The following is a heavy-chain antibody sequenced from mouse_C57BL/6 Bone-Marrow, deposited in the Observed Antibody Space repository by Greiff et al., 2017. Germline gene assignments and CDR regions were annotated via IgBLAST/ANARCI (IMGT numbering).Heavy chain of an antibody. V-gene: IGHV1-53*01. CDR3: ARITTVVAHWYFDV. Sequence: QVQLQQPGTELVKPGASVKLSCKASGYTFTSYWMHWVKQRPGQGLEWIGNINPSNGGTNYNEKFKSKATLTVDKSSSTAYMQLSSLTSEDSAVYDCARITTVVAHWYFDVWGTGTTVTVSS. CDR2: INPSNGGT. J-gene: IGHJ1*03. D-gene: IGHD1-1*01. CDR1: GYTFTSYW.